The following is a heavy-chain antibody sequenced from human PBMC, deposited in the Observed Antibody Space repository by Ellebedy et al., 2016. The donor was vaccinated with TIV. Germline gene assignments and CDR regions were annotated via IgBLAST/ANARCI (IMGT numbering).Heavy chain of an antibody. CDR1: GFTFNSCA. CDR3: ARGESGWTGIDY. J-gene: IGHJ4*02. CDR2: ISSGGDLI. Sequence: GGSLRLXXVGSGFTFNSCAMNWVRQAPGEGLMWVATISSGGDLIYYVDSVKGRFTISRDNAKNSLFLQMTDLRVDDTAVYYCARGESGWTGIDYWGQGTLVTVSS. D-gene: IGHD6-19*01. V-gene: IGHV3-21*01.